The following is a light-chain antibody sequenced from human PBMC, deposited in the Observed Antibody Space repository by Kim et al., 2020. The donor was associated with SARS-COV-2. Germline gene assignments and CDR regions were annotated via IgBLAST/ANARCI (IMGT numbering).Light chain of an antibody. CDR1: SSNIGSQL. J-gene: IGLJ3*02. V-gene: IGLV1-47*02. CDR2: NTN. CDR3: STWDDSVSGRV. Sequence: GQRVTISCSGSSSNIGSQLMFWYPHLPGTAPKLLIYNTNQRPSGVPGRFSGSKSGTSASLAISGLRSEDEGDYYCSTWDDSVSGRVFGGGTQLTVL.